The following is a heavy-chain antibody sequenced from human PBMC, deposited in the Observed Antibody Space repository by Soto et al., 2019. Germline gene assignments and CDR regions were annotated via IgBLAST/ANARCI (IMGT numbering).Heavy chain of an antibody. V-gene: IGHV2-5*02. CDR1: GFSLSTSGVG. CDR2: IYWDDDK. D-gene: IGHD3-10*01. CDR3: AHRGSNGYYNWFDP. Sequence: SGPTLVNPTQTLTLTCTFSGFSLSTSGVGVGWIRQPPGEALEWLALIYWDDDKRYSPSLEARLTITKDTSKNQVVLTMTNMDPVDTATYYCAHRGSNGYYNWFDPWGQGTPVTVSS. J-gene: IGHJ5*02.